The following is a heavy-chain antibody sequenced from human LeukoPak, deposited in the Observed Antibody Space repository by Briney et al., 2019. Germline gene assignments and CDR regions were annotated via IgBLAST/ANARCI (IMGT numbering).Heavy chain of an antibody. J-gene: IGHJ3*02. V-gene: IGHV3-21*01. CDR1: GFTFSSYS. CDR3: ARTRTVRNYDAFDI. CDR2: ISSSSSYI. Sequence: GGSLRLSCAASGFTFSSYSMNWVRQAPGKGLEWVSSISSSSSYIYYADSVKGRFTISRDNAKNSLYLQMNSLRAEDTAVYYCARTRTVRNYDAFDIWGQGTVVTVSS. D-gene: IGHD4-11*01.